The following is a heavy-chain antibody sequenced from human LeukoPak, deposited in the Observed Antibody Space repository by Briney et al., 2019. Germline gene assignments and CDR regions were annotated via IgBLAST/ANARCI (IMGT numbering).Heavy chain of an antibody. V-gene: IGHV3-30*02. CDR2: IRYDGSNK. Sequence: GGSLRLSCAASGFTFSSYGMHWVRQAPGKGLKWVAFIRYDGSNKYYADSVKGRFTISRDNSKNTLYLQMNSLRAEDTAVYYCAKYVVVAATPAFDIWGQGTMVTVSS. J-gene: IGHJ3*02. CDR1: GFTFSSYG. CDR3: AKYVVVAATPAFDI. D-gene: IGHD2-15*01.